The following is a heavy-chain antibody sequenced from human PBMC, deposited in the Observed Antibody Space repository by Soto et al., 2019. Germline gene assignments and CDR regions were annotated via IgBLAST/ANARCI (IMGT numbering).Heavy chain of an antibody. CDR2: INHSGST. V-gene: IGHV4-34*01. CDR1: GGSLSGYY. J-gene: IGHJ4*02. CDR3: ARVLLAGRVPAAIPFDY. D-gene: IGHD2-2*01. Sequence: QVQLQQWGAGLLKPSETLSLTCAVYGGSLSGYYWSWIRQPPGKGLEWIGEINHSGSTNYNPSLKSRVTISVDTSKTQFSLKLSSVTAADTAVYYCARVLLAGRVPAAIPFDYWGQGTLVTVSS.